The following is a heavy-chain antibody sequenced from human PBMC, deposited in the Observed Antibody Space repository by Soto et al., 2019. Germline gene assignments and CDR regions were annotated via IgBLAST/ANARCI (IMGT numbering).Heavy chain of an antibody. V-gene: IGHV3-23*01. J-gene: IGHJ5*02. CDR3: AKDQVVRYSGYDYLNNWFDP. Sequence: QPGGSLRLSCAASGFTFSSYAMSWVRQAPGKGLEWVSAISGSGGSTYYADSVKGRFTISRDNSKNTLYLQMNSLRAEDTAVYYCAKDQVVRYSGYDYLNNWFDPWGQGTLVTVSS. CDR2: ISGSGGST. D-gene: IGHD5-12*01. CDR1: GFTFSSYA.